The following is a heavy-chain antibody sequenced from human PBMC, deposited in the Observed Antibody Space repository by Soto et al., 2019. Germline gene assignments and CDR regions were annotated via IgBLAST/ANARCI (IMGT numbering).Heavy chain of an antibody. D-gene: IGHD6-19*01. CDR1: GFSFSSYG. J-gene: IGHJ4*02. CDR3: ARTKAVAAKTQYYFEY. Sequence: QVQLVESGGGVVQPGRSLRLSCAASGFSFSSYGMHWVRQAPGKGLEWVAVIWYDGSNKYYADSVKGRFTISRDNSKNTLYLQMNSLRAEDTAVFYCARTKAVAAKTQYYFEYWGQGTLVTVSS. CDR2: IWYDGSNK. V-gene: IGHV3-33*01.